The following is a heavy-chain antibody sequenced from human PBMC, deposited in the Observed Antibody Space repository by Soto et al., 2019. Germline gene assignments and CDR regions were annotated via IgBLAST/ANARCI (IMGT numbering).Heavy chain of an antibody. CDR3: ARGLGLFDI. D-gene: IGHD3-16*01. CDR2: INQVDQSGTT. J-gene: IGHJ3*02. Sequence: SETLSLTCAVYGGSFSGYYWTWIRQTPGKGLEWIGEINQVDQSGTTIYNPSLKSRVTISADTSKSQFSLNLSSVTATDTAVYYCARGLGLFDIWGQGTMVTVSS. CDR1: GGSFSGYY. V-gene: IGHV4-34*01.